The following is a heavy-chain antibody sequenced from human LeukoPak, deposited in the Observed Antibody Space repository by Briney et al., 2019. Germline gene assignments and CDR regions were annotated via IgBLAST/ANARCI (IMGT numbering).Heavy chain of an antibody. J-gene: IGHJ4*02. D-gene: IGHD2-15*01. V-gene: IGHV4-59*08. Sequence: SETLSLTCTVSGGSISSYYWSWIRQPAGKGLEWIGYIYYSGSTNYNPSLKSRVTISVDTSKNQFSLKLSSVTAADTAVYYCARNMGYCSGGSCYYHYFDYWGQGTLVTVSS. CDR2: IYYSGST. CDR1: GGSISSYY. CDR3: ARNMGYCSGGSCYYHYFDY.